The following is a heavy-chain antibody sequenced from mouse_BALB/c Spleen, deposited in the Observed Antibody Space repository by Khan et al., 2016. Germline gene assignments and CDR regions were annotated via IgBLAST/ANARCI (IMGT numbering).Heavy chain of an antibody. Sequence: VQLKQSGPDLVKPFQSVSLTCTVTGYSITSHYSWHWIRHFPGNKVEWMGYIHYSGSTDFNPSLKSRNSITRDTSKNQFFLQLNPVTTEDTATXYCATSSSGYWYYFDYWGQGTTLTVSS. V-gene: IGHV3-1*02. CDR2: IHYSGST. CDR3: ATSSSGYWYYFDY. CDR1: GYSITSHYS. D-gene: IGHD3-1*01. J-gene: IGHJ2*01.